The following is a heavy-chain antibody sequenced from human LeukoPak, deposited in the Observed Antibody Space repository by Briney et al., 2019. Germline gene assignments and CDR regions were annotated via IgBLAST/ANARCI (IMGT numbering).Heavy chain of an antibody. CDR2: ISGSGGST. CDR1: GFTFSTYA. Sequence: PGGSLRLSRAASGFTFSTYAMSWVRQAPGKGLEWVSAISGSGGSTYYADSVKGRFTISRDNSKNTLYLQMNSLRAEDTSIYFCAKALEQETVIALDSWGQGTLVTVSS. CDR3: AKALEQETVIALDS. V-gene: IGHV3-23*01. J-gene: IGHJ4*02. D-gene: IGHD6-13*01.